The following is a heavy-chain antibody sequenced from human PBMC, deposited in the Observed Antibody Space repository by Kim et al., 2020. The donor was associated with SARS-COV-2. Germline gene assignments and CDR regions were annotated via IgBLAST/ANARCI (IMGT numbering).Heavy chain of an antibody. CDR1: GFTFDDYA. CDR2: ISGDGGST. J-gene: IGHJ5*02. D-gene: IGHD2-2*01. V-gene: IGHV3-43*02. CDR3: AKGSRVVPAAMPASPPLGFDP. Sequence: GGSLRLSCAASGFTFDDYAMHWVRQAPGKGLEWVSLISGDGGSTYYADSVKGRFTISRDNSKNSLYLQMNSLRTEDTALYYCAKGSRVVPAAMPASPPLGFDPWGQGTLFTVSS.